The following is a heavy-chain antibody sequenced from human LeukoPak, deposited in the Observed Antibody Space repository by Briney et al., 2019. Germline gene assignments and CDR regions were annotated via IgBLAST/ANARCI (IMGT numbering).Heavy chain of an antibody. CDR1: GFTFSSYG. Sequence: GGSLRLSCAASGFTFSSYGMSWVRQAPGKGLEWVSAISGSGGSTYSADSVKGRFTISRDNSKNTLFLQMNSLRAEDTAVYYCAKAPVTSCRGAYCYPFDSWGQGTLVTVSS. J-gene: IGHJ4*02. D-gene: IGHD2-21*01. CDR2: ISGSGGST. V-gene: IGHV3-23*01. CDR3: AKAPVTSCRGAYCYPFDS.